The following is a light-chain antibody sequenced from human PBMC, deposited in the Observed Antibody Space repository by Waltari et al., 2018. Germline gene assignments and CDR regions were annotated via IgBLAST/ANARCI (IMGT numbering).Light chain of an antibody. V-gene: IGLV1-44*01. CDR1: TSNIGTNT. Sequence: QSVLTQPPSTSVTPGQRVTISCSGSTSNIGTNTVTWYQLLPGTAPKTVIFANYHRPSGVPDRSSASKSGTSASLVISGLQSEDEADYFCATWDDSLSGRVFGGGTKVTVL. CDR2: ANY. CDR3: ATWDDSLSGRV. J-gene: IGLJ3*02.